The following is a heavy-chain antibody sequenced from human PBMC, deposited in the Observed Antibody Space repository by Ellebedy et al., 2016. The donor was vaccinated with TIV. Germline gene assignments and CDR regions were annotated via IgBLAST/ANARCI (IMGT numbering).Heavy chain of an antibody. CDR1: GFTFSPFA. Sequence: GESLKISCTASGFTFSPFAMGWVRQTPGKGLEWVSGIYGSGGGISYSDSVKGRFTISRDNSKNTLYLQMNSLRAEDSAVYYCAKDMVFGDGKWEIDVWGQGTTVTVSS. V-gene: IGHV3-23*01. D-gene: IGHD1-26*01. CDR2: IYGSGGGI. CDR3: AKDMVFGDGKWEIDV. J-gene: IGHJ6*02.